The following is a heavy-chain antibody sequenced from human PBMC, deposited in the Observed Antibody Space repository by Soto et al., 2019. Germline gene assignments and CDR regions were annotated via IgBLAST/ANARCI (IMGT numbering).Heavy chain of an antibody. V-gene: IGHV3-33*01. CDR2: IWYYGSTK. Sequence: GGSLRLSCAASGFTFSSYGMRWVRQAPGKGLEWVAVIWYYGSTKYYADSVKGRFTISRDNSKNTLYLQMNSLRAEDTAVYYCARVVEVAAAYYYGMDVWGQGTTVTVSS. CDR1: GFTFSSYG. D-gene: IGHD2-15*01. CDR3: ARVVEVAAAYYYGMDV. J-gene: IGHJ6*02.